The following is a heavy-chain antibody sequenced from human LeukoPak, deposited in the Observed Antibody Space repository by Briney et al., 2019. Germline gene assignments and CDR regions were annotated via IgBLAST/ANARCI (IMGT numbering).Heavy chain of an antibody. CDR3: ARGRYGWLPFDF. D-gene: IGHD3-16*01. CDR1: GGSMSNYY. V-gene: IGHV4-59*01. CDR2: IYYSGST. Sequence: SETLSLTCTVSGGSMSNYYWNWIRQPPGKGLEWIGYIYYSGSTNYNPSLKSRVTISVDTSKNQFTLRLSSVTAADTAVYYCARGRYGWLPFDFWGQGTLVTVSS. J-gene: IGHJ4*02.